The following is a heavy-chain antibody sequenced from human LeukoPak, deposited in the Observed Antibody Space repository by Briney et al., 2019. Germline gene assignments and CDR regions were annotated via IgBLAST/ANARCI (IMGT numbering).Heavy chain of an antibody. CDR2: ISAYNGNT. J-gene: IGHJ6*02. CDR1: GYTFTSYG. Sequence: ASVKVSCKASGYTFTSYGISWVRQAPGQGLEWMGWISAYNGNTNYAQKLQGRVTMTTDTSTSTAYMELRSLRSDDTAVYYCARDKGAHYDILTGPAGGYYYYGMDVWGQGTTVTVSS. V-gene: IGHV1-18*01. CDR3: ARDKGAHYDILTGPAGGYYYYGMDV. D-gene: IGHD3-9*01.